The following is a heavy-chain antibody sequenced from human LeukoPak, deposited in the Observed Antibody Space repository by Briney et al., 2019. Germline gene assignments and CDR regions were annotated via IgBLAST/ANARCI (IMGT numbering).Heavy chain of an antibody. CDR1: GFTFSTYW. CDR3: ARGGYGDYFDY. V-gene: IGHV3-7*01. CDR2: VANVKQDGSDT. J-gene: IGHJ4*02. D-gene: IGHD4-17*01. Sequence: GGSLRLSCAASGFTFSTYWMSWVRQAPGKGLEWVANVANVKQDGSDTYYADSVKGRFTISRDNSKNTLYLQMNSLRAEDTAVYYCARGGYGDYFDYWGQGTLVTVSS.